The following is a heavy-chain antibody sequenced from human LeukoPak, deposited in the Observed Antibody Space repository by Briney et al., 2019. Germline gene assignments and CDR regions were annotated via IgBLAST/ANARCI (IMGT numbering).Heavy chain of an antibody. CDR2: IYYSGST. Sequence: SETLSLTCTVSGGSISSSSYYWGWIRQAPGKGLEWIGSIYYSGSTYYNPSLKSQVTISVDTSKNQFSLKLSSVTAADTAVYYCARVSSSGYYAHFDYWGQGTLVTVSS. J-gene: IGHJ4*02. D-gene: IGHD3-22*01. CDR1: GGSISSSSYY. V-gene: IGHV4-39*07. CDR3: ARVSSSGYYAHFDY.